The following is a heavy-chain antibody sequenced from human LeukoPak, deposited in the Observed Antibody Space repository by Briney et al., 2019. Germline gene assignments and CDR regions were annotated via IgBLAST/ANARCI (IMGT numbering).Heavy chain of an antibody. CDR1: GYTFTSYG. D-gene: IGHD1-26*01. V-gene: IGHV1-18*01. CDR3: ARVRVGAAYFQH. Sequence: ASVKVSCKASGYTFTSYGISWVRQAPGQGLEWMGWISAYNGNTNYAQKLQGRVTMTTDTSTSTAYTELRSLRSDDTAVYYCARVRVGAAYFQHWGQGTLVTVSS. J-gene: IGHJ1*01. CDR2: ISAYNGNT.